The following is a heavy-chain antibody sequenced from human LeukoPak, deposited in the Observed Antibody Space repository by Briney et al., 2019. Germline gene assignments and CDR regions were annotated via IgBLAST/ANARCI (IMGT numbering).Heavy chain of an antibody. CDR1: GFTFSSYW. J-gene: IGHJ6*03. V-gene: IGHV3-30*03. CDR3: ARGGSVAARLYYYHYMDV. Sequence: GGSLRLSCAASGFTFSSYWMSWVRQAPGKGLEWVALISYDGSHKYYADSVKGRFTISRDNSKNTVFLQMNSLRVEDTAVYYCARGGSVAARLYYYHYMDVWDKGTTVTVSS. CDR2: ISYDGSHK. D-gene: IGHD6-6*01.